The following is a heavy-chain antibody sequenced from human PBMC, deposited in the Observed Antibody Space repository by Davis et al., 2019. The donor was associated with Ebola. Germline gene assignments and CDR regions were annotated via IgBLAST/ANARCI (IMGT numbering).Heavy chain of an antibody. CDR3: ARAAVRNWLDT. V-gene: IGHV4-61*01. CDR2: VYHSGVT. CDR1: GGSVSNGLYY. D-gene: IGHD6-13*01. Sequence: SETLFLTCSVSGGSVSNGLYYWTWIRQPPGKRPEWIGHVYHSGVTTYNPSLKNRVTISVNTSNNQFSLVLTSVTAADTGVYYCARAAVRNWLDTWGQGTLVTVSS. J-gene: IGHJ5*02.